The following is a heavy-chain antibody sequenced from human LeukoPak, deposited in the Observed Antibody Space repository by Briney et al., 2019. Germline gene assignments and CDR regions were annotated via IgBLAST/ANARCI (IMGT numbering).Heavy chain of an antibody. J-gene: IGHJ4*02. CDR2: IKSKTDGGTT. CDR1: GFTFSNAW. Sequence: PGESLRLSCAASGFTFSNAWMSWVRQAPGKGLEWVGRIKSKTDGGTTDYAAPVKGRFTISRDDSKNTLYLQMNSLKTEDTAVYYCTTDSFDYGDYVDYWGQGTLVTVSS. CDR3: TTDSFDYGDYVDY. V-gene: IGHV3-15*01. D-gene: IGHD4-17*01.